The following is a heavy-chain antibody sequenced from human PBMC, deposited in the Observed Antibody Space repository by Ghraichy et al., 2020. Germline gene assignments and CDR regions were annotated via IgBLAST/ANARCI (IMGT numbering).Heavy chain of an antibody. CDR2: INHSGST. CDR3: AREVAVAGTWVYYYYGMDV. J-gene: IGHJ6*02. CDR1: GGSFSGYY. V-gene: IGHV4-34*01. Sequence: SETLSLTCAVYGGSFSGYYWSWIRQPPGKGLEWIGEINHSGSTNYNPSLKSRVTISVDTSKNQFSLKLSSVTAADTAVYYCAREVAVAGTWVYYYYGMDVWGQGTTVTVSS. D-gene: IGHD6-19*01.